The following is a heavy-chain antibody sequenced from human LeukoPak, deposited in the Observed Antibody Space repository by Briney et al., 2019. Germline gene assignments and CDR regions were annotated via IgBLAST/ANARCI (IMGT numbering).Heavy chain of an antibody. D-gene: IGHD3-3*01. CDR1: GGSISSGSYY. J-gene: IGHJ4*02. CDR2: IYTSGST. Sequence: SETLSLTCTVSGGSISSGSYYWSWIRQPAGKGLEWIGRIYTSGSTNYNPSLKSRVTISVDTSKNQFSLKLSSATAADTVVYYCARDGPPDFWSGNYEWIHGAWGQGTLVTVSS. V-gene: IGHV4-61*02. CDR3: ARDGPPDFWSGNYEWIHGA.